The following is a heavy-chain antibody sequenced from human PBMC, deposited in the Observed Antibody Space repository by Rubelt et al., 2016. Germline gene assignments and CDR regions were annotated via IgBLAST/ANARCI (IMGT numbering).Heavy chain of an antibody. Sequence: QVQLVQSGAEVKKPGASVKVSCKASGYTFNSYGISWVRQAPGQGLEWMGWISVYNGNTNYAQKLKGRATRAHDTSTSKADMELRGLRSDDTAVYYCARGTMVRGAPDVWGQGTTVTVSS. CDR3: ARGTMVRGAPDV. J-gene: IGHJ6*02. CDR2: ISVYNGNT. V-gene: IGHV1-18*01. CDR1: GYTFNSYG. D-gene: IGHD3-10*01.